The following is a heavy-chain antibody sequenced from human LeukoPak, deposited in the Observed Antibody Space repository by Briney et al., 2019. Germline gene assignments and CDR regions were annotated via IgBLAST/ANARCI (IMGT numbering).Heavy chain of an antibody. D-gene: IGHD3-10*01. Sequence: PGGSLRLSCLVSGFIFSDHYMDWVRQAPGKGLEWVGRCRNKANSYTTEYRASVQGRFTISRDDSENSLYPQMNSLKIEDTAVYYCARVVGSGNYFHFDSWGRGTLVTVSS. CDR2: CRNKANSYTT. CDR3: ARVVGSGNYFHFDS. V-gene: IGHV3-72*01. CDR1: GFIFSDHY. J-gene: IGHJ4*02.